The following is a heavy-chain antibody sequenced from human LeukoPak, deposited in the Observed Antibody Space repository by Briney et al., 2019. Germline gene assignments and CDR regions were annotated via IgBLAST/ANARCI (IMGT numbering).Heavy chain of an antibody. D-gene: IGHD1-1*01. V-gene: IGHV4-59*12. CDR2: IYYSGST. J-gene: IGHJ3*02. CDR3: VLEKNWRPAAFDI. Sequence: SETLSLTCTVSGGSISSYYWSWIRQPPGKGLEWIGYIYYSGSTNYNPSLKSRVTISVDTSKNQFSLKLSSVTAADTALYYCVLEKNWRPAAFDIWGQGTMVTVSS. CDR1: GGSISSYY.